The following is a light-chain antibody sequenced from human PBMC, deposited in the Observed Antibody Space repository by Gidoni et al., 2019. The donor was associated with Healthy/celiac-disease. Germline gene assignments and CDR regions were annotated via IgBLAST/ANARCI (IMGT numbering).Light chain of an antibody. CDR3: QQSYSTPLFT. J-gene: IGKJ3*01. V-gene: IGKV1-39*01. CDR1: QSISSY. Sequence: DIQMNQSPSSLSASVGDRVTITCRASQSISSYLNWYQQKPGKAPNLLIYAASSLQSGVPSMFSGSGSGTDFTLTISSLQPEDFATYYCQQSYSTPLFTFGPGTKVDIK. CDR2: AAS.